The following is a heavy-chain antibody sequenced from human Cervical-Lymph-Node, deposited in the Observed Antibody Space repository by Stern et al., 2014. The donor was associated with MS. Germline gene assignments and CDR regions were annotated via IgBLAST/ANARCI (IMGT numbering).Heavy chain of an antibody. CDR3: ARGSGDNWFGP. J-gene: IGHJ5*02. V-gene: IGHV1-69*01. CDR1: GG. Sequence: QVQLVQSGAEVKKPGSSVKVSCKSSGGISWVRQAPGQGLEWMGGVIPFVGTSNYAQKFQGRVTITADPSTNTPYLHLSRLTSADTAVYYCARGSGDNWFGPWGQGTLVTVSS. CDR2: VIPFVGTS. D-gene: IGHD3-10*01.